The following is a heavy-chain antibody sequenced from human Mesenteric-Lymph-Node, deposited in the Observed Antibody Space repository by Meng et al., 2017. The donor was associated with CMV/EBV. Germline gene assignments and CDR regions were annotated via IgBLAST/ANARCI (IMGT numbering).Heavy chain of an antibody. D-gene: IGHD2-2*01. CDR1: TFSSYA. V-gene: IGHV1-69*01. CDR2: IIPIFGTA. J-gene: IGHJ4*02. Sequence: TFSSYAISWVRQAPGQGLEWMGGIIPIFGTANYAQKFQGRVTITADESTSTAYMELSSLRSEDTAVYYCARGYCSTTSCYWDGLDYWGQGTLVTVSS. CDR3: ARGYCSTTSCYWDGLDY.